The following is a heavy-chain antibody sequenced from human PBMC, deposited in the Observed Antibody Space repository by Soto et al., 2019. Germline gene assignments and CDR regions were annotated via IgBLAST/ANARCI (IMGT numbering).Heavy chain of an antibody. Sequence: SETLSLTCAVYGGSFSGYYWSWIRQPPGKGLEWIGEINHSGSTNYNPSLKSRVTISVDTSKNQFSLKLSSVTAADTAVYYCARGRETDFWSGYYKVVWFDPWGQGNLVTVSS. J-gene: IGHJ5*02. CDR2: INHSGST. CDR3: ARGRETDFWSGYYKVVWFDP. D-gene: IGHD3-3*01. V-gene: IGHV4-34*01. CDR1: GGSFSGYY.